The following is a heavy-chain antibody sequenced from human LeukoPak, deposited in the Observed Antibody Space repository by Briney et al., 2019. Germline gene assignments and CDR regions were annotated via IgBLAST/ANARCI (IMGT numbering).Heavy chain of an antibody. CDR2: MNPNSGNT. CDR1: GYTFTSYD. D-gene: IGHD2-15*01. Sequence: ASVKVSCKASGYTFTSYDINWVRQATGQGLEWMGWMNPNSGNTGYAQKFQGRVTITRNTSISTAYMELSSLRSEDTAVYYCARGQKGGSYYYYYYYMDVWGKGTTVTISS. V-gene: IGHV1-8*03. J-gene: IGHJ6*03. CDR3: ARGQKGGSYYYYYYYMDV.